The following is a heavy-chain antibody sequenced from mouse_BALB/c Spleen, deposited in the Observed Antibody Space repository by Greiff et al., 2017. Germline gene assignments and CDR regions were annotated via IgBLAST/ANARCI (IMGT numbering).Heavy chain of an antibody. V-gene: IGHV5-12-1*01. CDR1: GFAFSSYD. Sequence: EVKLVESGGALVKPGGSLKLSCAASGFAFSSYDMSWVRQTPEKRLEWVAYISSGGGSTYYPDTVKGLFTISRDNAKNTLYLQMSSLKSEDTAMYYCARQRPFAYWGQGTLVTVSA. CDR2: ISSGGGST. J-gene: IGHJ3*01. CDR3: ARQRPFAY. D-gene: IGHD1-2*01.